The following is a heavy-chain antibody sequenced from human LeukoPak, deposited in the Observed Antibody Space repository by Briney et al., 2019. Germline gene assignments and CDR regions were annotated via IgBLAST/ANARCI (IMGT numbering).Heavy chain of an antibody. CDR3: AGSFYGSGSYYNLLDY. D-gene: IGHD3-10*01. J-gene: IGHJ4*02. CDR2: IYPGDSDT. Sequence: GESLKISCKASGYSFTSYWIGWVRQMPGKGLEWMGIIYPGDSDTTYSPSFQGQVTISADKSISTAYLQWSSLKASDTAMYYCAGSFYGSGSYYNLLDYWGQGTLVTVSS. V-gene: IGHV5-51*01. CDR1: GYSFTSYW.